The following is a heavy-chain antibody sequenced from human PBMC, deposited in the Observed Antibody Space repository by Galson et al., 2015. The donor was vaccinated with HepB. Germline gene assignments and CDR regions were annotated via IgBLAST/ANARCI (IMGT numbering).Heavy chain of an antibody. CDR2: TYFRSRWRN. V-gene: IGHV6-1*01. J-gene: IGHJ3*02. Sequence: CAISGDSVSTTGGAWNRIRQSPSRGLEWLGRTYFRSRWRNDYAPSMKSRVTIDPDTAKNQFSLQLNSVTPEDTAVYYCTNERNYYASLDIWGLGTMVTVSS. CDR3: TNERNYYASLDI. CDR1: GDSVSTTGGA. D-gene: IGHD3-10*01.